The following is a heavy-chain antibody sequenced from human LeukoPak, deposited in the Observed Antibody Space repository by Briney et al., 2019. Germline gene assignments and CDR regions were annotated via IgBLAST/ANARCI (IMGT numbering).Heavy chain of an antibody. CDR3: ARDAAGYSGSNFYYYGMDV. V-gene: IGHV4-59*01. CDR2: IYYSGST. Sequence: PSETLSLTCTVSDGSISSYYWSWIRQPPGKGLEWIGYIYYSGSTNYNPSLKSRVTISVDTSKNQFSLKLSSVTAADTAVYYCARDAAGYSGSNFYYYGMDVWGQGTTVTVSS. CDR1: DGSISSYY. D-gene: IGHD5-12*01. J-gene: IGHJ6*02.